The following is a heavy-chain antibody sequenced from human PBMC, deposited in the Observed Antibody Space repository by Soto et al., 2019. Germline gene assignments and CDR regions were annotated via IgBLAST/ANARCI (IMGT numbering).Heavy chain of an antibody. Sequence: GESLRLSCAASGFTFSSYEMNWVRQAPGKGLEWVSYISSSGSTIYYADSVKGRFTISRDNAKNSLYLQMNSLRAEDTAVYYCARVITYYDFWSGYYDYWGQGTLVTVSS. V-gene: IGHV3-48*03. D-gene: IGHD3-3*01. CDR1: GFTFSSYE. CDR2: ISSSGSTI. J-gene: IGHJ4*02. CDR3: ARVITYYDFWSGYYDY.